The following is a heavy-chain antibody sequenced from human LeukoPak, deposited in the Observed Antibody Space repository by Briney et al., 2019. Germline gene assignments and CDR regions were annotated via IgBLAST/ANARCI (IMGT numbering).Heavy chain of an antibody. D-gene: IGHD3-3*01. CDR2: IYTSGST. CDR3: ARDLGWSGYSDHFDY. CDR1: GGSISSGSYY. V-gene: IGHV4-61*02. Sequence: SETLSLTWTVSGGSISSGSYYWSWIRQPAGKGLEWIGRIYTSGSTNYNPSLKSRVTITVDTSKNQFSLKLSSVTAADTAVYYCARDLGWSGYSDHFDYWGQGTLVTVSS. J-gene: IGHJ4*02.